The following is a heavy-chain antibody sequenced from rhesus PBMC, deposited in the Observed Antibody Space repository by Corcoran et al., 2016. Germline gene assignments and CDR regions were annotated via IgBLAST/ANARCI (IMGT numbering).Heavy chain of an antibody. CDR2: IYWYDDK. CDR1: GFSLTTTGVG. Sequence: QVTLKESGPALVKSTQTLTLTCSFSGFSLTTTGVGLAWLRQPPGTALEWLALIYWYDDKRYSTSLKNRLTIFKDTSNNQVVLIMTNMDPVDTATYYCARRPGDSSGWSPYGLDSWGQGVGVTVSS. J-gene: IGHJ6*01. D-gene: IGHD6S26*01. V-gene: IGHV2-174*01. CDR3: ARRPGDSSGWSPYGLDS.